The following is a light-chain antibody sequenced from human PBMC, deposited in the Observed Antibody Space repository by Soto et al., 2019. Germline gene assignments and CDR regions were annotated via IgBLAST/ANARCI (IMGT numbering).Light chain of an antibody. V-gene: IGKV1-5*01. CDR1: QSISSW. Sequence: DIQMTQSPSTLSASVVDRGTITCRASQSISSWLAWYQQKPGKAPKLLTYDASSMESGVPSRFSGSGSGTEFTRTISSLQADYFATYYCQQYNSYSRWTFGQVTKVDIK. J-gene: IGKJ1*01. CDR2: DAS. CDR3: QQYNSYSRWT.